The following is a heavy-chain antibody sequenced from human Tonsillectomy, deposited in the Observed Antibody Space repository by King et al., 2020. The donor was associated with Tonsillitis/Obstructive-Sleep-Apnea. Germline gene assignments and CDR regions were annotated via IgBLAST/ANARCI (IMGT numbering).Heavy chain of an antibody. CDR1: GGSISSSNYY. V-gene: IGHV4-39*01. Sequence: QLQESGPGLVKPSETLSLTCTVSGGSISSSNYYWGWIRQPPGKGLEWIGSIYYSGTTYYNLSLKSRVTTSVDTSKKQFSLKLSAVTAADTAVYYCARRDCSTTNCPWYFDLWGRGTLVTVSS. CDR3: ARRDCSTTNCPWYFDL. D-gene: IGHD2-2*01. CDR2: IYYSGTT. J-gene: IGHJ2*01.